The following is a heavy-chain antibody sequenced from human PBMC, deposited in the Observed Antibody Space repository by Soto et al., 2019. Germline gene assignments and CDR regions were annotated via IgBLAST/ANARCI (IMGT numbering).Heavy chain of an antibody. Sequence: ASVKVSCKASGYTFTGYYMHWVRQAPGQGLEWMGWINPNSGGTNYAQKFQGWVTMTRDTSISTAYMELSRLRSDDTAVYYCARAPAEYSSSSGGRTYYFDYWGQGTLVTVSS. CDR2: INPNSGGT. CDR3: ARAPAEYSSSSGGRTYYFDY. J-gene: IGHJ4*02. V-gene: IGHV1-2*04. D-gene: IGHD6-6*01. CDR1: GYTFTGYY.